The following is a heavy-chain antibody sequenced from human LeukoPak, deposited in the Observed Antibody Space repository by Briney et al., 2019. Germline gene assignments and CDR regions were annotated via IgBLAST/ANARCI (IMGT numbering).Heavy chain of an antibody. CDR2: ISSSGSST. CDR1: GFTFSNYY. CDR3: ASGCGGRDVVEFDY. J-gene: IGHJ4*02. V-gene: IGHV3-11*01. Sequence: GGSLRLSCAASGFTFSNYYMSWIRQAPGKGLEWVSYISSSGSSTYYADSVKGRFTISRDNSKNSLYLQMNSLRAEDTAVYYCASGCGGRDVVEFDYWGQGTLVTVSS. D-gene: IGHD5-24*01.